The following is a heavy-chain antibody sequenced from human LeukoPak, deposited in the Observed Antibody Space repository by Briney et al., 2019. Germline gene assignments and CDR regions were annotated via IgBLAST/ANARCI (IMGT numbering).Heavy chain of an antibody. CDR3: ARARDSGSYPDAFDI. J-gene: IGHJ3*02. CDR2: IYSGGST. CDR1: GVTVRSNY. Sequence: GGSLRLSCAASGVTVRSNYMSWVRQAPGKGLEWVSVIYSGGSTYYADSVKGRFTISRDNSKNTLYLQMNSLRAEDTAVYYCARARDSGSYPDAFDIWGQGTMVTVSS. V-gene: IGHV3-53*01. D-gene: IGHD1-26*01.